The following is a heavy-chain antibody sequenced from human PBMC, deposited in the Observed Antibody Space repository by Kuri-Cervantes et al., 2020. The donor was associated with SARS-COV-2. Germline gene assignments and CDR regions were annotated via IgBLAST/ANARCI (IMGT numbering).Heavy chain of an antibody. J-gene: IGHJ3*02. CDR1: GFTFSSYG. D-gene: IGHD6-13*01. Sequence: GESLKISCAASGFTFSSYGMHWVRQAPGKGLEWVAFIRYDGSNKYYADSVKGRFTISRDNSKNTLYLQMNSLRAEDTAVYYCAKTYSNAAAGTYGAFDIWGQGTMVTVSS. V-gene: IGHV3-30*02. CDR3: AKTYSNAAAGTYGAFDI. CDR2: IRYDGSNK.